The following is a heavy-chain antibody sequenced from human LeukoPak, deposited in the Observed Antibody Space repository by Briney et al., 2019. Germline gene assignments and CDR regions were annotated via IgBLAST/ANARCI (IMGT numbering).Heavy chain of an antibody. CDR2: IYYSGST. Sequence: SETLSLTCAVSSASISRGGYSWSWIRQAPGKGLEWIGNIYYSGSTNYNPSLKSRVTVSVDTSKNQFSLKLSSVTAADTAVYYCARHGTLGSTTYPLDYWGQGTLVTVSS. D-gene: IGHD1-26*01. CDR1: SASISRGGYS. J-gene: IGHJ4*02. CDR3: ARHGTLGSTTYPLDY. V-gene: IGHV4-61*08.